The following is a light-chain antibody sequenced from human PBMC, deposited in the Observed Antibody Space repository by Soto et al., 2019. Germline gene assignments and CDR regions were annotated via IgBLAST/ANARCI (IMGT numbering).Light chain of an antibody. Sequence: DIQMTQSLSTLSASVGDKVTITCRASQGIVRWLAWYQQKPGKAPKLLIYDASSLESGVPSRFSGSGAGTEFTLTINSLQPDDFATYYCQHYYGFSRTFGQGTKVDIK. CDR1: QGIVRW. CDR3: QHYYGFSRT. CDR2: DAS. J-gene: IGKJ1*01. V-gene: IGKV1-5*01.